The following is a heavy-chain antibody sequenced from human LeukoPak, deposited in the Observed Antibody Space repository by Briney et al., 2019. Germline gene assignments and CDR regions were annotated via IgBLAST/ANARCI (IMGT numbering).Heavy chain of an antibody. CDR2: VNHRGST. CDR3: ARVDIVTTNYFDP. J-gene: IGHJ5*02. V-gene: IGHV4-34*01. Sequence: AETLSLTCAVYDESFSGYYWSWIRQPPGKVLEWLGEVNHRGSTNYKLSLKSRLTISVDTSRKEISLKLTSVTAADTAIYYCARVDIVTTNYFDPWGQGTLVTVSS. CDR1: DESFSGYY. D-gene: IGHD5-12*01.